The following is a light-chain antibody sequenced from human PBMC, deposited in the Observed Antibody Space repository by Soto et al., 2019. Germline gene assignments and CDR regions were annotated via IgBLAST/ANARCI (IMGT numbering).Light chain of an antibody. CDR2: DAS. V-gene: IGKV3-15*01. J-gene: IGKJ4*01. CDR3: QKYNNWPLT. CDR1: QSVGNR. Sequence: EVVMTQSPATLSVSPGERATFSCRASQSVGNRLAWYQQKPGQAPRLLIYDASTGATGLPARFSGSGSGTEFTLIISSLPSEDFAVYYCQKYNNWPLTFGGGTKVEIK.